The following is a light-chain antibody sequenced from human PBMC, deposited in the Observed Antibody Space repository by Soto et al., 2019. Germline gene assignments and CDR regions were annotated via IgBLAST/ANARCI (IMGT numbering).Light chain of an antibody. V-gene: IGKV1-16*01. CDR1: QSFSNN. CDR3: QQYNSYPIT. J-gene: IGKJ5*01. Sequence: DIQMTQSPSSLSASLGDRVTISCRASQSFSNNLNWYQQKPGKAPKLLIYAASSLQSGVPSRFSGSGSGTDFTLTISSLQPDDFATYYCQQYNSYPITFGQGTRLEIK. CDR2: AAS.